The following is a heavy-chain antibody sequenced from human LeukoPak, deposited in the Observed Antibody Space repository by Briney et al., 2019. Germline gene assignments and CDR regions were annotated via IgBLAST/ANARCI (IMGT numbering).Heavy chain of an antibody. CDR1: GYRFTGCY. V-gene: IGHV1-2*02. J-gene: IGHJ4*02. CDR3: ARQQEVSGYFDY. Sequence: ASVKVSCKASGYRFTGCYMHGGRQAPGQGLEWMGWINPNSGVTNYAQNFQGRVSMTRDTSISTAYMELSRLKSDDTAVYYCARQQEVSGYFDYWGQGTLVTVSS. CDR2: INPNSGVT. D-gene: IGHD3-16*02.